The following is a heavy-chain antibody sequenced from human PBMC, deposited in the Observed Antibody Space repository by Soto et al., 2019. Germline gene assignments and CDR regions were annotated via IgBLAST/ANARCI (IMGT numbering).Heavy chain of an antibody. J-gene: IGHJ4*02. D-gene: IGHD3-10*01. CDR2: IQYDGHNI. CDR3: ARDRVLTFGQVFDH. V-gene: IGHV3-33*05. Sequence: QVQLVQSGGGVVQPGRSLRLSCVASGFTFSSYGLHWVRQAPGKGLEWVALIQYDGHNIHYADSVKGRFTISRDDSKNPLYLQLNSLRAEDTAVYYCARDRVLTFGQVFDHWGQGPLVTVSS. CDR1: GFTFSSYG.